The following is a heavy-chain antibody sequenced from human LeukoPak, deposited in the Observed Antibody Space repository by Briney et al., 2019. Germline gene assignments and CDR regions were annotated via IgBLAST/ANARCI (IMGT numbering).Heavy chain of an antibody. J-gene: IGHJ4*02. Sequence: GGSLRLSGAASRFTFSCYWMHWVRHTPGKGLVWVSRIKGDGSSTSYADSVKGRFTISRDNAKNTLYLQMNSLRAEDTAVYYCARDGYSFGHDFDYWGQGTLVTVSS. CDR2: IKGDGSST. V-gene: IGHV3-74*01. CDR3: ARDGYSFGHDFDY. D-gene: IGHD5-18*01. CDR1: RFTFSCYW.